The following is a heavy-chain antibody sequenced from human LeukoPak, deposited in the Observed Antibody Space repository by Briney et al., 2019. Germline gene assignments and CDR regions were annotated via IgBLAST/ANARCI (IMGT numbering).Heavy chain of an antibody. J-gene: IGHJ6*03. D-gene: IGHD6-13*01. CDR2: INPNSGGT. CDR3: AKAAAGSQHSYYYYYYLDV. Sequence: ASVKVSCKASGYTFTGYYMHWVRQAPGQGLEWMGWINPNSGGTDYAQKFQGRVTMTRDTSISTAYMELSRLRSDDTAVYYCAKAAAGSQHSYYYYYYLDVWGTGTTVTISS. V-gene: IGHV1-2*02. CDR1: GYTFTGYY.